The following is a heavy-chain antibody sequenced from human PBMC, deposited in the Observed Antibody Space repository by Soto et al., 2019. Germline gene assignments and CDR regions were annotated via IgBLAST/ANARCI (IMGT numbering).Heavy chain of an antibody. V-gene: IGHV5-51*01. D-gene: IGHD4-17*01. CDR3: GRHYHNYGDYFDY. Sequence: LKISCKGSGYSFTSYWIGWFRQMPGKGLEWMGIISPGDSDTRYRPSFQGPVPISADNCISSAYVNWSTLKASDNDVYYCGRHYHNYGDYFDYRSQRNLVTVSS. J-gene: IGHJ4*02. CDR2: ISPGDSDT. CDR1: GYSFTSYW.